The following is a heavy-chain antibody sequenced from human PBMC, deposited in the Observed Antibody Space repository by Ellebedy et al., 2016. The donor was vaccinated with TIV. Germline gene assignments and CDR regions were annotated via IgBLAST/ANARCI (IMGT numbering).Heavy chain of an antibody. CDR2: ISGSSTTNI. CDR1: GFTFSSYS. CDR3: ARGGMYDYGDYPDF. J-gene: IGHJ4*02. V-gene: IGHV3-48*02. D-gene: IGHD4-17*01. Sequence: GESLKISCAASGFTFSSYSMNWVRQAPGKGLEWVSYISGSSTTNIYYADSVKGRFTISRDNAKNSLYLQMNSLRDEDTAVYYCARGGMYDYGDYPDFWGQGTLVTVSS.